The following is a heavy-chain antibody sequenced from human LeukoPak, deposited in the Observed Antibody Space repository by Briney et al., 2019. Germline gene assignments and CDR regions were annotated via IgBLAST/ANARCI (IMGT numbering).Heavy chain of an antibody. V-gene: IGHV3-23*01. CDR2: ITATVATT. CDR3: VKPNYYDSSGYY. D-gene: IGHD3-22*01. CDR1: GFSFITYG. J-gene: IGHJ4*02. Sequence: GGSLGLSCAASGFSFITYGMSWVRQAPGKGLEWVSDITATVATTYYADSVRGRFTISRDNSKNTLYLEMSNLRADDTAVYYCVKPNYYDSSGYYWGQGTLVSVSS.